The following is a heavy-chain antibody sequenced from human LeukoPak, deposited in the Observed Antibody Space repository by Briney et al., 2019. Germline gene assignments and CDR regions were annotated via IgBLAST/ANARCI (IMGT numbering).Heavy chain of an antibody. CDR3: ARYIVVVIAKTFYFDY. CDR1: GFTFSSYW. V-gene: IGHV3-7*01. CDR2: IKQDGIEK. Sequence: AGGSLRLSCAASGFTFSSYWMSWVRQAPGKGLEWVANIKQDGIEKYYVDSVKGRFTISRDNAKNSLYLQMNSLRAEDTAVYYCARYIVVVIAKTFYFDYWGQGTLVTVSS. D-gene: IGHD2-21*01. J-gene: IGHJ4*02.